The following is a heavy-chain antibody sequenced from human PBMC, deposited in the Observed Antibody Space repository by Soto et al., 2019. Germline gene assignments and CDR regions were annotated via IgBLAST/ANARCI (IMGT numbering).Heavy chain of an antibody. CDR2: FFIGGNT. V-gene: IGHV4-39*07. CDR3: ARYDYDNNIYSIDY. Sequence: SETLSLTCTVSGGSISSYYWGWMRQPPGKGLEWIASFFIGGNTYYNPSLKSRVTISVDTSKNQFSLKLSSVTAADTAVYYCARYDYDNNIYSIDYWGQGALVTVSS. D-gene: IGHD3-22*01. J-gene: IGHJ4*02. CDR1: GGSISSYY.